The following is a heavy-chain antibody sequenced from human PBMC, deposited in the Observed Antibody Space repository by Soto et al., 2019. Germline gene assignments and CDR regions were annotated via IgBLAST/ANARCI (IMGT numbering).Heavy chain of an antibody. CDR2: IIPIFGTA. V-gene: IGHV1-69*12. D-gene: IGHD1-20*01. J-gene: IGHJ6*02. CDR1: GGTFSSYA. CDR3: ARGITGTVTYYYGLDV. Sequence: QVQLVQSGAEVKKPGSSMKVSCKASGGTFSSYAISWVRQAPGQGLEWMGGIIPIFGTADYAQKFHGSVTITADESTSTAYMELSSLRSEDTAVYYCARGITGTVTYYYGLDVWGQGTTVTVSS.